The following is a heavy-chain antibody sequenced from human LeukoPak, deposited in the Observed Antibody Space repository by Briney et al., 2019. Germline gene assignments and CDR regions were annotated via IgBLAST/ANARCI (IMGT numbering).Heavy chain of an antibody. CDR2: ISSSSSYI. CDR3: ARDLDYDILTGYRPAADYMDV. CDR1: GFTFSSYS. Sequence: GGSLRLSCAASGFTFSSYSMNWVRQAPGKGLEWVSSISSSSSYIYYAGSVKGRFTISRDNAKNSLYLQMNSLRAEDTAVYYCARDLDYDILTGYRPAADYMDVWGKGTTVTVSS. J-gene: IGHJ6*03. D-gene: IGHD3-9*01. V-gene: IGHV3-21*01.